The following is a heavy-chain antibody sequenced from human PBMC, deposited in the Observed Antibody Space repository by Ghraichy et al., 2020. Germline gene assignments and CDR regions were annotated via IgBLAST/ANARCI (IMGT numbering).Heavy chain of an antibody. CDR2: YSLDSVKI. CDR1: GFRFDLYA. J-gene: IGHJ6*02. CDR3: GKDMVPGGLDV. D-gene: IGHD2-21*02. V-gene: IGHV3-9*01. Sequence: GGSLRLSCAASGFRFDLYAMHWVRQVPGKGLEWVAGYSLDSVKIGYADSVKGRFTVSRDNAKNSLFLQMDSLRHEDTALYYCGKDMVPGGLDVWGQGTTVTVSS.